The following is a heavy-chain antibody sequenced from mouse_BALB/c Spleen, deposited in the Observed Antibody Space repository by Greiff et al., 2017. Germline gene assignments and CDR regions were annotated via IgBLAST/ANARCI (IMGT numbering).Heavy chain of an antibody. CDR1: GFSLSRYS. J-gene: IGHJ3*01. V-gene: IGHV2-6-4*01. D-gene: IGHD4-1*01. CDR3: ARNSNWDGGAWFAY. CDR2: IWGGGST. Sequence: VKLMESGPGLVAPSQSLSITCTVSGFSLSRYSVHWVRQPPGKGLEWLGMIWGGGSTDYNSALKSRLSISKDNSKSQVFLKMNSLQTDDTAMYYCARNSNWDGGAWFAYWGQGTLVTVSA.